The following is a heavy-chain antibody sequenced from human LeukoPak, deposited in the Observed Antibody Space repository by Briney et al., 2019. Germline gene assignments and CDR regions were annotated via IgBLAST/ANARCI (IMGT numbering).Heavy chain of an antibody. CDR2: ISSNGDST. Sequence: GGSLRLSCAASGFSFSVYAIHWVRQAPGKGLEYVSAISSNGDSTYYADSVKGRFTLSRDNSKNTVYLQMGSLRAEDMAVYYCARDYSGRYDYWGQGTLVTVSS. D-gene: IGHD1-26*01. CDR3: ARDYSGRYDY. CDR1: GFSFSVYA. V-gene: IGHV3-64*02. J-gene: IGHJ4*02.